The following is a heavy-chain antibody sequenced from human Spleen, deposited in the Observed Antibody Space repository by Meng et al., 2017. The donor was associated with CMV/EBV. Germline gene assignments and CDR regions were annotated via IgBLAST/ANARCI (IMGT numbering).Heavy chain of an antibody. CDR1: GFTFSSYS. CDR3: ARGRVLEVPQGAFDI. J-gene: IGHJ3*02. Sequence: GESLKISCAASGFTFSSYSMNWVRQAPGKGLEWVSYISSSSSTIYYADSVKGRFTISRDNAKNSLYLQMNSLRAEDTAVYYCARGRVLEVPQGAFDIWGQGTMVTVSS. CDR2: ISSSSSTI. V-gene: IGHV3-48*04. D-gene: IGHD2-2*01.